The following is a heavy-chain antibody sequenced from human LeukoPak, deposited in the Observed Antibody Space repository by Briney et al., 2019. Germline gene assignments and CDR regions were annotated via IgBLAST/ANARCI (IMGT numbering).Heavy chain of an antibody. CDR3: VRGVGDGYNYGAFDR. CDR2: IYTSGST. Sequence: SQTLSLTCAVSGGSISSGGYSWSWIRQPAGKGLEWIGRIYTSGSTNYNPSLKSRVTMSVDTSKNQFSLKLSSVTAADTAVYYCVRGVGDGYNYGAFDRWGQGTVVTVSS. V-gene: IGHV4-61*02. J-gene: IGHJ3*02. CDR1: GGSISSGGYS. D-gene: IGHD5-24*01.